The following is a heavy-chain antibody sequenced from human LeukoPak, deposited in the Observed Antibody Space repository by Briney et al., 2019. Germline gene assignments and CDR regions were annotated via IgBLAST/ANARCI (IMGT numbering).Heavy chain of an antibody. D-gene: IGHD2-21*01. Sequence: GGSLRLSCAASGFTFSSSWMHWVRQAPGKGLVWVSRITRDGSSTTYADSVKGRFTISRDNAKNTLYLQMNSLRAEDTAVYYCTIRGGPSWFDPWGQGTLVTVSS. CDR1: GFTFSSSW. V-gene: IGHV3-74*01. J-gene: IGHJ5*02. CDR2: ITRDGSST. CDR3: TIRGGPSWFDP.